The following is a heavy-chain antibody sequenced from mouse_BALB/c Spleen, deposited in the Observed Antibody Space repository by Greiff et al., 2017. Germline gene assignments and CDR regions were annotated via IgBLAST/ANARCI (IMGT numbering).Heavy chain of an antibody. CDR3: ARREDSGYWFDD. D-gene: IGHD1-2*01. CDR1: GYTFTNYW. Sequence: VQLVESGAELVRPGTSVKISCKASGYTFTNYWLGWVKQRPGHGLEWIGDIYPGGGYTNYNEKFKGKATLTVDESSSTAYMQLSSLTSEDSAVYNCARREDSGYWFDDWGQGTLVTVSA. J-gene: IGHJ3*01. CDR2: IYPGGGYT. V-gene: IGHV1-63*01.